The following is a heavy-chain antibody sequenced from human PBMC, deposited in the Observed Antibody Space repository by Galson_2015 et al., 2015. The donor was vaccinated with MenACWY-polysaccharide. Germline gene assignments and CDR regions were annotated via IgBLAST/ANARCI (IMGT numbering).Heavy chain of an antibody. CDR1: GFTFSSYG. CDR2: ISYDGSNK. Sequence: SLRLSCAASGFTFSSYGMHWVRQAPGKGLEWVAVISYDGSNKYYADSVKGRFTISRDNSKNTLYLQMNSLRAEDTAVYYCAKLGIGGSSGYYYDYWGQGTLVTVSS. J-gene: IGHJ4*02. CDR3: AKLGIGGSSGYYYDY. V-gene: IGHV3-30*18. D-gene: IGHD3-22*01.